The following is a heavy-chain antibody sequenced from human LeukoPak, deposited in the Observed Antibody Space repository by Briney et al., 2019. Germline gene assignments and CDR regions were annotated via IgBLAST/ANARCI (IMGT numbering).Heavy chain of an antibody. V-gene: IGHV1-8*01. CDR1: GYTFTSYD. Sequence: ALVKVSCKASGYTFTSYDINWVRQATGQGLEWMGWMNPNSGNTGYAQKFQGRVTMTRNTSISTAYMELSSLRSEDTAVYYCARGRYCSGGSCYPRGFDPWGQGTLVTVSS. CDR2: MNPNSGNT. J-gene: IGHJ5*02. CDR3: ARGRYCSGGSCYPRGFDP. D-gene: IGHD2-15*01.